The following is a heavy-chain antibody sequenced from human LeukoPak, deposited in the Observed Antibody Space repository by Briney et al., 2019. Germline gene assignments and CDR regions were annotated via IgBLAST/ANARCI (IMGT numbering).Heavy chain of an antibody. CDR2: IYYSGST. CDR1: GGSISSHY. J-gene: IGHJ6*03. CDR3: ARGPPGIAAAGTGKYYYYYYMDV. D-gene: IGHD6-13*01. Sequence: KPSETLSLTCTVSGGSISSHYWSWIRQPPGKGLEWIWYIYYSGSTNYNPSLKSRVTISVDTSKNQCSLKLSSVTAADTAVYYCARGPPGIAAAGTGKYYYYYYMDVWGKRTTVTVSS. V-gene: IGHV4-59*11.